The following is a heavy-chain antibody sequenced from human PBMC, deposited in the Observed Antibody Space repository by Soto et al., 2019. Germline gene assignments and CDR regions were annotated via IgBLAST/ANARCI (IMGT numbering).Heavy chain of an antibody. CDR3: ARAKRYCTNGVCQYHFDY. Sequence: QVPLVQSGAEVKKPGSSVKVSCKASGGTFSSYAISWVRQAPGQGLEWMGGIIPIFGTANYAQKFQGRVTITADESTSTAYMELSSLRSEDTAVYYCARAKRYCTNGVCQYHFDYWGQGTLVTVSS. CDR1: GGTFSSYA. V-gene: IGHV1-69*01. CDR2: IIPIFGTA. D-gene: IGHD2-8*01. J-gene: IGHJ4*02.